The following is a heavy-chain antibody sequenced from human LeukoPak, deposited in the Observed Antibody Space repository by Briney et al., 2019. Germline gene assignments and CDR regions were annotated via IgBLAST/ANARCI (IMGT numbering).Heavy chain of an antibody. D-gene: IGHD6-19*01. CDR2: ISWNSGSI. CDR3: AKADRGYILAVAKFDY. CDR1: GFTFDDYA. V-gene: IGHV3-9*01. Sequence: PGGSLRLSCAASGFTFDDYAMHWVRQAPGKGLEWVSGISWNSGSIGYADSVKGRFTISRDNAKNSLYLQMNSLRAEDTALYYCAKADRGYILAVAKFDYWGQGTLVTVSS. J-gene: IGHJ4*02.